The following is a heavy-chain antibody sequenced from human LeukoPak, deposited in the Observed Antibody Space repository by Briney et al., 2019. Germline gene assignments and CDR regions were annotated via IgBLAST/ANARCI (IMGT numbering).Heavy chain of an antibody. V-gene: IGHV3-7*04. J-gene: IGHJ3*02. D-gene: IGHD2-2*01. CDR3: ARAPQPWAFDI. CDR2: IRQDGSEK. CDR1: GFTFSNYW. Sequence: GGSLRLSCAASGFTFSNYWMSWVRQAPGKGLEWVANIRQDGSEKYYVDSVKGRFTISRDNAKNSLYLQMNSLRAEDTAVYYCARAPQPWAFDIWGQGTMVTVSS.